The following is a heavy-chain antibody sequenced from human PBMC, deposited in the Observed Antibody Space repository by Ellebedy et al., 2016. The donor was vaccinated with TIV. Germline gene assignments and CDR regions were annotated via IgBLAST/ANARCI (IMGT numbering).Heavy chain of an antibody. CDR3: ARDFHYDGYCSGGSCYGDDY. V-gene: IGHV4-38-2*02. Sequence: SETLSLTCTVSGYSITSGYYWGWIRQPPGKGLEWIGSIYHSGSTYYNPSLKSRVTISVDTSKNQFSLKLSSVTAADTAVYYCARDFHYDGYCSGGSCYGDDYWGQGTLVTVSS. CDR1: GYSITSGYY. J-gene: IGHJ4*02. CDR2: IYHSGST. D-gene: IGHD2-15*01.